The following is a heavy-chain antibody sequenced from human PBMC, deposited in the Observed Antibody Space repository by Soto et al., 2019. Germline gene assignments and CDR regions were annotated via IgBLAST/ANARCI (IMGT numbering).Heavy chain of an antibody. D-gene: IGHD4-17*01. V-gene: IGHV1-8*01. Sequence: QVQLVQSGAEVKKPGASVKVSCKASGYTFTSYDINWVRQATGQGLEWMGWMNPNSGNTGYAQKFQGRVTMTRNTSISRAYMEQSSLSSENTAVYYCARGDSLYGEPLAYWGQGTLVTVSS. CDR1: GYTFTSYD. CDR2: MNPNSGNT. J-gene: IGHJ4*02. CDR3: ARGDSLYGEPLAY.